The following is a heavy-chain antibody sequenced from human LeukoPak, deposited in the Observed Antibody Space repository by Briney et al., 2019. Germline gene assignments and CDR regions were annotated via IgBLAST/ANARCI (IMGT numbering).Heavy chain of an antibody. D-gene: IGHD4-17*01. V-gene: IGHV3-30-3*01. J-gene: IGHJ3*02. CDR3: ARDRSYGDLWAAFDI. CDR2: ISYDGSNK. Sequence: ISYDGSNKYYADSVKGRFTISRDNSKNTLCLQMNSLRAEDTAVYYCARDRSYGDLWAAFDIWGQGTMVTVSS.